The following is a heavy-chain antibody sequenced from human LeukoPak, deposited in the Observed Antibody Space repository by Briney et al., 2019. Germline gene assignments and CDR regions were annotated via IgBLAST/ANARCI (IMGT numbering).Heavy chain of an antibody. J-gene: IGHJ4*02. CDR1: GGSISSGSYY. D-gene: IGHD1-7*01. CDR2: IYHSGST. V-gene: IGHV4-30-2*01. CDR3: ARAGYNWNYEPPLVDY. Sequence: ASETLSLTCTVSGGSISSGSYYWSWIRQPPGKGLEWIGYIYHSGSTYYNPSLKSRVTISVDRSKNQFSLKLSSVTAADTAVYYCARAGYNWNYEPPLVDYWGQGTLVTVSS.